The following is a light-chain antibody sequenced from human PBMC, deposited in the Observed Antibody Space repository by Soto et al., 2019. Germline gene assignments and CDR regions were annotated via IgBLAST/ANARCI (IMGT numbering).Light chain of an antibody. CDR1: SGHRNYA. CDR2: LNSDGSH. Sequence: QLVLTQSPSASASLGASVKLTCTLSSGHRNYAIAWHQQQPEKGPRYLMKLNSDGSHSKGDGIPDRFSGSSSGAERHLTISSLQSEDEADYYCQTWGTGIGVFGGGTKLTVL. J-gene: IGLJ2*01. CDR3: QTWGTGIGV. V-gene: IGLV4-69*01.